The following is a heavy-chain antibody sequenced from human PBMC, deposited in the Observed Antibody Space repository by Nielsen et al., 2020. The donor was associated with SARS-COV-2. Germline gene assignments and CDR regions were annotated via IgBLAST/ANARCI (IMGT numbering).Heavy chain of an antibody. V-gene: IGHV3-21*01. D-gene: IGHD6-19*01. CDR2: ISISSSSF. CDR3: ARDSSGWYALTTYYYYGMDV. CDR1: GFTFSSYS. Sequence: GGSLRLSCAASGFTFSSYSMNWVRQAPGKGLEWVSSISISSSSFYYTDSVRGRFTISRDNAKSSLYLQLTSLRAEDTAVYYCARDSSGWYALTTYYYYGMDVWGQGTTVTVSS. J-gene: IGHJ6*02.